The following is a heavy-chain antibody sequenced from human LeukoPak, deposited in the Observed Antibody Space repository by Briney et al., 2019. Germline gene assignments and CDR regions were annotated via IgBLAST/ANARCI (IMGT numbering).Heavy chain of an antibody. CDR1: GFRFSNYW. Sequence: AGGSLRLSCAASGFRFSNYWIHWVRQAPAKGLVWVSRIRTDGGSTAYADFVKGRFTISRDNAKNTVYLQMNSLRADDTAVYYCARDMETGGRAFDSWGQGTLVTVSS. V-gene: IGHV3-74*01. CDR3: ARDMETGGRAFDS. J-gene: IGHJ4*02. D-gene: IGHD2-8*02. CDR2: IRTDGGST.